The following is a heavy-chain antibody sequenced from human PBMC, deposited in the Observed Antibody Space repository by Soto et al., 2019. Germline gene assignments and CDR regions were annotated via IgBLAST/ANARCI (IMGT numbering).Heavy chain of an antibody. Sequence: QVQLVQSGAEVKKPGSSVKVSCKASGGTFSSYAISWVRQAPGQGLEWMGGIIPIFGTANYAQKFQGRVTITADESMSTAYMELSSLRSEDTAVYYCGSARPRLYYYYYGMDVWGQGTTVTVSS. CDR1: GGTFSSYA. CDR2: IIPIFGTA. V-gene: IGHV1-69*01. J-gene: IGHJ6*02. D-gene: IGHD6-6*01. CDR3: GSARPRLYYYYYGMDV.